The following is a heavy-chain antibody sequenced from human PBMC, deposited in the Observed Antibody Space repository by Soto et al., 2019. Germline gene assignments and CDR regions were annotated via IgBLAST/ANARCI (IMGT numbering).Heavy chain of an antibody. CDR1: GFTFSSYG. V-gene: IGHV3-33*01. J-gene: IGHJ4*02. CDR2: IWYDGSSE. CDR3: ARDLGPAAGPDS. Sequence: GGSLRLSCAASGFTFSSYGMHWVRQAPGKGLEWVALIWYDGSSEYCADSVKGRFTVSRXXXXXTXYXQXXXLRAXDTAVYYCARDLGPAAGPDSWGQGTLVTVSS. D-gene: IGHD6-13*01.